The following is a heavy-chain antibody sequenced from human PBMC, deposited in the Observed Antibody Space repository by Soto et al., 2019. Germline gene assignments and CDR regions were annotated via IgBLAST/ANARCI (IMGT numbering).Heavy chain of an antibody. V-gene: IGHV1-18*01. J-gene: IGHJ4*02. CDR2: ISAYNGNT. CDR1: GYTFTSYG. CDR3: ATSGYSSSRYCFDD. D-gene: IGHD6-13*01. Sequence: ASVKVSCKASGYTFTSYGISWVRQAPGQGLEWMGWISAYNGNTNYAQKLQGRVTMTTDTSTSTAYMELRSLRSDDTAVYYCATSGYSSSRYCFDDWAQGTLVTVSS.